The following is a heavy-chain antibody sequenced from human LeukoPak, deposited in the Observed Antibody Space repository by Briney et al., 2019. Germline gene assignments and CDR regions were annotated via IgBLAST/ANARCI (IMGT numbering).Heavy chain of an antibody. CDR2: IYNSGSS. V-gene: IGHV4-39*07. CDR1: GGSISGSSYY. CDR3: ARGSYLDY. J-gene: IGHJ4*02. Sequence: PSETLSLTCSVSGGSISGSSYYWGWIRQPPGKGLEWVGNIYNSGSSYYNPSLKSRVTISVDTTKNQFSLKLSSVTAADTAVYYCARGSYLDYWGQGILVTVTS.